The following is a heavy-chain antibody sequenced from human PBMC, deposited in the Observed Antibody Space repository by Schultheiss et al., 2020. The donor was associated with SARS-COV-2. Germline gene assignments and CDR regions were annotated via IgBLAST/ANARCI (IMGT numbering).Heavy chain of an antibody. D-gene: IGHD2-2*01. CDR2: IYSGGST. CDR3: AALGVEVPAAKVGYGLDV. Sequence: GGSLRLSCAASGFTFSNAWMSWVRQAPGKGLEWVSVIYSGGSTYYADSVKGRFTISRDNAKNTLYLQMNSLRAEDTGVYYCAALGVEVPAAKVGYGLDVWGRGTTVTVSS. V-gene: IGHV3-66*01. J-gene: IGHJ6*02. CDR1: GFTFSNAW.